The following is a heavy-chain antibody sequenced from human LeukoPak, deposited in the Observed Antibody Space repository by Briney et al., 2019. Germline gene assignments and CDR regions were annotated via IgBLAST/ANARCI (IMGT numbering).Heavy chain of an antibody. CDR1: GDSISSGYY. V-gene: IGHV4-38-2*02. CDR2: IHHSGSS. CDR3: ARYYDGSGSPRFDP. J-gene: IGHJ5*02. D-gene: IGHD3-22*01. Sequence: PSETLSLTCTVSGDSISSGYYWGWIRQPPGRGLEWIGSIHHSGSSYYNPSFKSRVTISVDTSKNQFSLKLSSVTAADTAVHYCARYYDGSGSPRFDPWGQGTLVTVSS.